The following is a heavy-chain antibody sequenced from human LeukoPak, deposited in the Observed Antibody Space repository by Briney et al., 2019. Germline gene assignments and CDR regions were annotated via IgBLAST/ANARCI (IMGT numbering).Heavy chain of an antibody. V-gene: IGHV4-61*08. CDR3: ARGADSSGYYSIFYFDY. D-gene: IGHD3-22*01. J-gene: IGHJ4*02. CDR1: GGSISSGDYY. CDR2: IYYSGST. Sequence: SETLSLTCTVSGGSISSGDYYWSWIRQPPGKGLEWIGYIYYSGSTNYNPSLKSRVTISVDTSKNQFSLKLSSVTAADTAVYYCARGADSSGYYSIFYFDYWGQGTLVTVSS.